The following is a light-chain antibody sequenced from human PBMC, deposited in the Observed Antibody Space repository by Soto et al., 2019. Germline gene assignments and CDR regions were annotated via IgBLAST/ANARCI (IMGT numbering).Light chain of an antibody. Sequence: QAVLTQPASVSGSPGRSIAISCTGTSSDVGGYDYVSWYQQQPDKAPKLMIYEVTKRPSGVSNRFSGSKSGNTASLTISGLQSEDEADYYCSPHTSGSTRVFGTGTKVTVL. CDR1: SSDVGGYDY. J-gene: IGLJ1*01. CDR2: EVT. CDR3: SPHTSGSTRV. V-gene: IGLV2-14*01.